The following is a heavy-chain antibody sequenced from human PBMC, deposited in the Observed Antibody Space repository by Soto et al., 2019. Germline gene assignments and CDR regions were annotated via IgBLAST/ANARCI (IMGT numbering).Heavy chain of an antibody. CDR3: ASILVTIFGVVTNWFDP. J-gene: IGHJ5*02. D-gene: IGHD3-3*01. Sequence: PSETLSLTCTVSGGSISSSSYYWGWIRQPPGKGLEWIGSIYYSGSTYYNPSLKSRVTISVDTSKNQFSLKLSSVTAADTAVYYCASILVTIFGVVTNWFDPWGQGTLVTVSS. V-gene: IGHV4-39*01. CDR1: GGSISSSSYY. CDR2: IYYSGST.